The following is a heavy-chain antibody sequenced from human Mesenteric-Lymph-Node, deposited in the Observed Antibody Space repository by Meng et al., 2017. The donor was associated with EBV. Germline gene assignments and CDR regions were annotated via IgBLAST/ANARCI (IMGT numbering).Heavy chain of an antibody. CDR2: TGTY. Sequence: QLPPQRASPGLVQPSTTLSLTCTISAAATSSASVARIRQPPGKGLEWIGDTGTYYYSPSLKNRVTISVDTSNQFALKLSSVTAADTAVYYCARRLHYYGSLGSWGQGTLVTVSS. J-gene: IGHJ4*02. D-gene: IGHD3-10*01. V-gene: IGHV4-39*01. CDR1: AAATSSAS. CDR3: ARRLHYYGSLGS.